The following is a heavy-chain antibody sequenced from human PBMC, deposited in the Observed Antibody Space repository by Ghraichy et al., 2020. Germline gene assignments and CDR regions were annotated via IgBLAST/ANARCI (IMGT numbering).Heavy chain of an antibody. V-gene: IGHV1-18*01. Sequence: ASVKVSCKASGYTFTSYHIRWVRQAPGQGLEWMGWISAYNGDTNYAQKLQGRVTMTTDTSTSTAYMELSSLRSDDTAVYYCARDVTPNYDFWSGSAGNWGQGTLDTVSS. J-gene: IGHJ4*02. CDR1: GYTFTSYH. CDR2: ISAYNGDT. CDR3: ARDVTPNYDFWSGSAGN. D-gene: IGHD3-3*01.